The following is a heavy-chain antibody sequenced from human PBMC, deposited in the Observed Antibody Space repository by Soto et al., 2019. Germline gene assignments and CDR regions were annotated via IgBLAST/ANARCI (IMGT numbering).Heavy chain of an antibody. D-gene: IGHD1-1*01. CDR3: ARDQLEGNWFDP. Sequence: PSETLSLTCTVSGGSISSGGYYWSWIRQHPGKGLEWIGYIYHSGGTLYNPSLKNRVSISVDKSKNQFSLKLTSVTAADTAVYYCARDQLEGNWFDPWGQGVLVTVSS. CDR2: IYHSGGT. V-gene: IGHV4-31*03. CDR1: GGSISSGGYY. J-gene: IGHJ5*02.